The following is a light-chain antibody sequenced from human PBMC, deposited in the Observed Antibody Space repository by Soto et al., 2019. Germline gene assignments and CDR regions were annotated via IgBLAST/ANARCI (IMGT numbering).Light chain of an antibody. Sequence: EIVLTQFPGTVSLSPGERATLSCRASQSVTSSYLAWYQQKPGQAPRLLIYAAYSRATGIPYRFSGSGSGTDFTLTISRLEPEDFAMYYCQQHGISRVRTFGQGTKVEVK. J-gene: IGKJ1*01. CDR2: AAY. CDR3: QQHGISRVRT. CDR1: QSVTSSY. V-gene: IGKV3-20*01.